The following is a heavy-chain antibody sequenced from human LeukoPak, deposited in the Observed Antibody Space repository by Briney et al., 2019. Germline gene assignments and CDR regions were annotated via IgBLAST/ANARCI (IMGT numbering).Heavy chain of an antibody. V-gene: IGHV4-38-2*01. CDR2: IYYSGST. CDR1: GYSISSGYY. Sequence: PSETLSLTCAGYGYSISSGYYWGWIRQPPGKGLEWIGSIYYSGSTYYNPSLKSRVTISVDTSKNQFSLKLSSVTAADTAVYYCARHPVGIVVVPAAIEMRPLWYFDLWGRGTLVTVSS. D-gene: IGHD2-2*03. J-gene: IGHJ2*01. CDR3: ARHPVGIVVVPAAIEMRPLWYFDL.